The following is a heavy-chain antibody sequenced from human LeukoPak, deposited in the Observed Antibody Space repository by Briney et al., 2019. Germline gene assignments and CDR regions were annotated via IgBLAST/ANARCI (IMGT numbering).Heavy chain of an antibody. J-gene: IGHJ5*02. D-gene: IGHD6-13*01. CDR2: IYYSGST. CDR3: ARGGSWYGRWFDP. Sequence: SETLSLTCTVSGGSISTSNYYWGWIRQPPGKGLEWIGSIYYSGSTYYNPSLKSRVTISVDTSKNRFSLKLSSVTAADTAVYYCARGGSWYGRWFDPWGQGTLVTVSS. V-gene: IGHV4-39*07. CDR1: GGSISTSNYY.